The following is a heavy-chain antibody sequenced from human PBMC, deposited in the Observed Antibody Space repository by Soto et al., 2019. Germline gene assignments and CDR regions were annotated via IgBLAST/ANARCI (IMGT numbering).Heavy chain of an antibody. D-gene: IGHD1-26*01. Sequence: QVQLQASGTGLVKPSQTLSLTCTVSGVSISSGGYYWSWIRQHPGKGLEWIGDIYYSGSTYYNPSLTSRVTRAVDTSKNRFALKLSSVTAADTAVYYCASGIVYQNFNWFDPWGQGTLVTVSS. V-gene: IGHV4-31*03. CDR1: GVSISSGGYY. J-gene: IGHJ5*02. CDR2: IYYSGST. CDR3: ASGIVYQNFNWFDP.